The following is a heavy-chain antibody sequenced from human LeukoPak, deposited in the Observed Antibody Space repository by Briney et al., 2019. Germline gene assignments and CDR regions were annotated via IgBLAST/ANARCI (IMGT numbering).Heavy chain of an antibody. CDR2: IFSGGDT. J-gene: IGHJ4*02. D-gene: IGHD2-2*01. Sequence: GGSLRLSCAVSGFTVSTNYMNWVRQAPGTGLEWVSVIFSGGDTYYADSVKGRFTISRDSSKNTLYLQMNSLRAEDTAVYYCATSGVIPGAVGAYWGQGTLVTVSS. V-gene: IGHV3-66*01. CDR3: ATSGVIPGAVGAY. CDR1: GFTVSTNY.